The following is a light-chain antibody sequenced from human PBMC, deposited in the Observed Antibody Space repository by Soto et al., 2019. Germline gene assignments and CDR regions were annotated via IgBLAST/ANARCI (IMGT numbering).Light chain of an antibody. J-gene: IGKJ4*01. V-gene: IGKV1-39*01. Sequence: DTQTTQSPSSLSASVGDTVTITCRTSRSISSYLNWYQQKPGKAPKLLIYAASSLHSGVPSRFSGGGSGTHFTLTISSLQPEDSATYYCQESYGVPPTFGGGTKVEIK. CDR2: AAS. CDR3: QESYGVPPT. CDR1: RSISSY.